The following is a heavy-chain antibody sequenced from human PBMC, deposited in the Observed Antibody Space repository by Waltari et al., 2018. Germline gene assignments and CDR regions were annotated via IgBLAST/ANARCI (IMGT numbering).Heavy chain of an antibody. CDR1: GGSFSGYY. V-gene: IGHV4-34*01. Sequence: QVQLQQWGAGLLKPSETLSLTCAVYGGSFSGYYWSWIRQPPGKGREWMGEINHSGSTTCTPSLNVVVTISVSTSKNQFSLKLSAVTAADTAVYYCARRYYYGSGRWYDAFDIWGQGTMVTVSS. CDR3: ARRYYYGSGRWYDAFDI. J-gene: IGHJ3*02. CDR2: INHSGST. D-gene: IGHD3-10*01.